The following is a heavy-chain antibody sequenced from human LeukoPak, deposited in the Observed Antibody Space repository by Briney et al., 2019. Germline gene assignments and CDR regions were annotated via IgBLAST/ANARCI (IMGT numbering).Heavy chain of an antibody. CDR2: ISSSSSYI. V-gene: IGHV3-21*01. CDR1: GFTFSSYS. Sequence: GGSLRLSCAASGFTFSSYSMNWVRQAPGKGLEWVSSISSSSSYIYYADSVKGRFTISRDNAKNSLYLQMNSLRAEDTAVYYCAKGYFGSGSPDYFDYWGQGTLVTVSS. J-gene: IGHJ4*02. D-gene: IGHD3-10*01. CDR3: AKGYFGSGSPDYFDY.